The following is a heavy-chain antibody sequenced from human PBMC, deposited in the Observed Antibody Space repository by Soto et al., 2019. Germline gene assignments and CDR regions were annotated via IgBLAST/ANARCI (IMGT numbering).Heavy chain of an antibody. CDR2: ISYDGSNK. J-gene: IGHJ6*02. CDR3: AKEYEEQWLVRNYYYYGMDV. CDR1: GFTFSSYG. D-gene: IGHD6-19*01. V-gene: IGHV3-30*18. Sequence: SLRLSCAASGFTFSSYGMHWVRQAPGKGLEWVAVISYDGSNKYYADSVKGRFTISRDNSKNTLYLQMNSLRAEDTAVYYCAKEYEEQWLVRNYYYYGMDVWGQGTTVTVSS.